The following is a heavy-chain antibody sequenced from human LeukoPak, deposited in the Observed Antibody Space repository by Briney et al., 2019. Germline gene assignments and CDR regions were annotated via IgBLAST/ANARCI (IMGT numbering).Heavy chain of an antibody. V-gene: IGHV4-34*01. CDR3: ARRVSRLWFGTYYFDY. D-gene: IGHD3-10*01. CDR2: INHSGST. CDR1: GGSFSGYY. Sequence: SETLSLTCAVYGGSFSGYYWSWIRQPQGKGLEWIGEINHSGSTNYNPSLKSRVTISVDTSKNQFSLKLSSVTAADTAVYYCARRVSRLWFGTYYFDYWGQGTLVTVSS. J-gene: IGHJ4*02.